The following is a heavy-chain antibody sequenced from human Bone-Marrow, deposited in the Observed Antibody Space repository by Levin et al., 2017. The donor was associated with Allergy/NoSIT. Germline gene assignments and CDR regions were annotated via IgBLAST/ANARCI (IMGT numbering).Heavy chain of an antibody. D-gene: IGHD2-21*01. Sequence: QLGESLKISCAASGFTFNNYGLSWVRQAPGKGLEWVSAISGSGNNIYYADSVRGRFTISRDNSKNTLDLQLNSLTAEDTAVYYCAKWASYCGGDCYWFAPFDCWGQGALVTVSS. CDR1: GFTFNNYG. CDR3: AKWASYCGGDCYWFAPFDC. J-gene: IGHJ4*02. CDR2: ISGSGNNI. V-gene: IGHV3-23*01.